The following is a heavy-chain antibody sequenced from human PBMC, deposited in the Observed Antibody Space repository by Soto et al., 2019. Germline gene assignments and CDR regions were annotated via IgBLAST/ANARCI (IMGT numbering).Heavy chain of an antibody. Sequence: PGGSLRLSCAASGFTFSDYDISWIRQAPWKGLEWVSYISSSSIYTNYADSVKGRFTISRDNAKNSLYLQMNSLRAEDTAVYYCARMGVAASYNWFDHCGQGTLFTVSS. D-gene: IGHD2-15*01. CDR2: ISSSSIYT. CDR1: GFTFSDYD. CDR3: ARMGVAASYNWFDH. J-gene: IGHJ5*02. V-gene: IGHV3-11*06.